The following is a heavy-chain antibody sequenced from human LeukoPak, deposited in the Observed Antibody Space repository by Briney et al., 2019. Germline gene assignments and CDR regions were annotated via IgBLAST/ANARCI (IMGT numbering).Heavy chain of an antibody. CDR1: GFTFDTYT. J-gene: IGHJ4*02. V-gene: IGHV3-21*01. CDR3: ARVRTAYYPDY. CDR2: ISSKSGYI. Sequence: PGGSLRLSCVVSGFTFDTYTMNWVRQAPGEGLEWVSSISSKSGYIHYADSVKGRFIISRDNAKNSLSLQMNSLRAEDTAVYYCARVRTAYYPDYWGQGTLVTVSS. D-gene: IGHD3/OR15-3a*01.